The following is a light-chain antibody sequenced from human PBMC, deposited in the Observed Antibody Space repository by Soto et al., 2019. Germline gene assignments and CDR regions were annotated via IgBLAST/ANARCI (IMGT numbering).Light chain of an antibody. CDR2: DVS. V-gene: IGLV2-14*03. Sequence: QSVLTQPGSVSGSLGQSITISCSGTSSDVGGYNYVFWYQHHPGKAPKLMIYDVSNRPSGVSNRFSGSKSGNTASLTISGLQAEDEADYYCSSYTSSSTYVFGTGTKVTVL. CDR1: SSDVGGYNY. CDR3: SSYTSSSTYV. J-gene: IGLJ1*01.